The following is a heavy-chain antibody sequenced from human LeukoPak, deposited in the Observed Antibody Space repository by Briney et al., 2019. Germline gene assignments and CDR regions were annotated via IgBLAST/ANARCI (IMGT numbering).Heavy chain of an antibody. CDR1: GYTFTNYG. CDR3: ARVPTARIAAAATGWFDP. Sequence: ASVKVSCKASGYTFTNYGISWVRQAPGQGLEWMGWISGYKGNTNYAQKFQGRVTLTTDTSTITAYMELRSLRSDDTAVYYCARVPTARIAAAATGWFDPWGQGTLVTVSS. CDR2: ISGYKGNT. D-gene: IGHD6-25*01. J-gene: IGHJ5*02. V-gene: IGHV1-18*04.